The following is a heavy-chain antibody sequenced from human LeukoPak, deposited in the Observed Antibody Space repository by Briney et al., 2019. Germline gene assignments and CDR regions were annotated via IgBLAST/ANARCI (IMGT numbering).Heavy chain of an antibody. CDR3: ARRYYSGSTYYFDY. J-gene: IGHJ4*02. CDR2: IYHSGST. Sequence: LETLSLTCAVSGYSISSGYYWGWIRQPPGKGLEWIGSIYHSGSTYYNPSLKSRVTISVDTSKNQFSLKLSSVTAADTAVYYCARRYYSGSTYYFDYWGQGTLVTVSS. D-gene: IGHD5-12*01. V-gene: IGHV4-38-2*01. CDR1: GYSISSGYY.